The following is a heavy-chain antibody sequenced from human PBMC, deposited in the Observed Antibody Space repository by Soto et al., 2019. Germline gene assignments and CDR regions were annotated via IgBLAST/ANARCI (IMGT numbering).Heavy chain of an antibody. CDR2: IKQDGSEK. Sequence: GSLRLSCAASGFTFSTYWMSWVRQAPGKGLEWVANIKQDGSEKYYVDSVKGRFAISRDNAKDSLFLQMNNLRAEDTAVYYCVRDWSTFWGMDVWGQGTTVTVSS. CDR1: GFTFSTYW. CDR3: VRDWSTFWGMDV. V-gene: IGHV3-7*01. J-gene: IGHJ6*02.